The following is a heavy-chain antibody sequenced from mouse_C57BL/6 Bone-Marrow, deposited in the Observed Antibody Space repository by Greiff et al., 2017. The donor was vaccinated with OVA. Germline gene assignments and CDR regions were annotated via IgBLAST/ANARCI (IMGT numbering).Heavy chain of an antibody. J-gene: IGHJ4*01. V-gene: IGHV1-7*01. Sequence: VQLQQSGAELAKPGASVKLSCKASGYTFTSYWMHWVKQRPGQGLEWIGYINPSSGYPKYNQKLKDKSTLTADKSSSTAYMQLSSLTYEDSAVYYCAILTLYYYAMDYWGQGTSVTVSS. CDR1: GYTFTSYW. CDR2: INPSSGYP. CDR3: AILTLYYYAMDY. D-gene: IGHD1-1*01.